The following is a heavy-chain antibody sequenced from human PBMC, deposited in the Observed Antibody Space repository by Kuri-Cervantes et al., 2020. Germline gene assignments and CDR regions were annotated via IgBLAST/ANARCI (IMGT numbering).Heavy chain of an antibody. CDR2: ISGSGDST. Sequence: GGSLRLSCAASGLTFSSYAMSWVRQAPGKGLEWVSAISGSGDSTYSADSVKGRFTISRDNSENTLYLQMNSLRAEDTAVYYCAKDVSEYYGSGSYYNWFADAFDIWGQGTMVTVSS. CDR1: GLTFSSYA. CDR3: AKDVSEYYGSGSYYNWFADAFDI. J-gene: IGHJ3*02. V-gene: IGHV3-23*01. D-gene: IGHD3-10*01.